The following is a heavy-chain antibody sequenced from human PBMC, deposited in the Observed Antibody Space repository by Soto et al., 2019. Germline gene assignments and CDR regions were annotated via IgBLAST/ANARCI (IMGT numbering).Heavy chain of an antibody. CDR3: ARYDILAGYLFGLDY. V-gene: IGHV4-38-2*01. D-gene: IGHD3-9*01. J-gene: IGHJ4*02. CDR2: IYHSGST. Sequence: SETLSLTCAVSGYSISSGYYWGWIRQPPGKGLEWIGSIYHSGSTYYNPSLKNRLTISVDTSKNQFSLKLSSVTAADTAVYYCARYDILAGYLFGLDYWGQGTLVTVSS. CDR1: GYSISSGYY.